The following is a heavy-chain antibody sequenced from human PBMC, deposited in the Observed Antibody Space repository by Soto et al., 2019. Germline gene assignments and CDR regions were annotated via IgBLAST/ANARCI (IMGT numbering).Heavy chain of an antibody. Sequence: GGSLRLSCAASGFTFSSYAMSWVRQAPGKGLEWVSAISGSGGSTCYADPVKGRFTISRDNSKNTLYLQMNSLRAEDTAVYYCAKDLGALDFWSGLDYWGQGTLVTVSS. J-gene: IGHJ4*02. D-gene: IGHD3-3*01. V-gene: IGHV3-23*01. CDR1: GFTFSSYA. CDR3: AKDLGALDFWSGLDY. CDR2: ISGSGGST.